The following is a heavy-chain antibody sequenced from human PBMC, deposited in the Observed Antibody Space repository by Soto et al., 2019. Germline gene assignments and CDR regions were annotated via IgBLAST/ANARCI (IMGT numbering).Heavy chain of an antibody. CDR1: GGSISSSNW. CDR3: VRQPCLCHFDY. CDR2: IYHSGST. J-gene: IGHJ4*02. Sequence: SETLSLTCAVSGGSISSSNWWGWVRQPPGKGLEWIGEIYHSGSTNYNPSLKSRVTISLDKSKNQFSLKLSAVAAADTAVYYCVRQPCLCHFDYWGQGSPVTVSS. V-gene: IGHV4-4*02. D-gene: IGHD3-10*02.